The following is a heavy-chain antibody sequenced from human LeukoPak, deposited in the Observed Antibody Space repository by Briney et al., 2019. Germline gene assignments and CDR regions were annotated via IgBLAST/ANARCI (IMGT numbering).Heavy chain of an antibody. D-gene: IGHD4-23*01. Sequence: WGSLRLSCAASGFTFSDYYMSWIRQAPGKGLECVSYISSSGSTIYYADSVKGRFTISRDNAKNSLYLQMNSLRAEDTAVYYCARAPYGGKAIGPYDYWGQGTLVTVSS. CDR1: GFTFSDYY. CDR2: ISSSGSTI. CDR3: ARAPYGGKAIGPYDY. J-gene: IGHJ4*02. V-gene: IGHV3-11*04.